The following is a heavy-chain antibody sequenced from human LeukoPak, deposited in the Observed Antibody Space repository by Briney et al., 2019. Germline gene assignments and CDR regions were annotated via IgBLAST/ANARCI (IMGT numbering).Heavy chain of an antibody. CDR1: GYRFTSYW. CDR3: AMTFSGSYYGPTNNWFDP. J-gene: IGHJ5*02. D-gene: IGHD1-26*01. Sequence: HGESLKISCKGSGYRFTSYWIGWVRQMPGKGLEWMGIIYPGDSDTRYSPSFQGQVTISADKSISTAYLQWSSLKASDTAMYYCAMTFSGSYYGPTNNWFDPWGQGTLVTVSS. V-gene: IGHV5-51*01. CDR2: IYPGDSDT.